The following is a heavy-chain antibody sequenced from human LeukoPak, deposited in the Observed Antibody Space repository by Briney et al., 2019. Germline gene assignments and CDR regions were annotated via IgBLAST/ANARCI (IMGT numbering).Heavy chain of an antibody. CDR1: GFTFSSSA. J-gene: IGHJ5*02. Sequence: AGGSLRLSCAASGFTFSSSAMHWVRQAPGKGLEWVAVVFSDGTYKYYADSVKGRFTISRDNSKNMLFLQMNSLRAEETAVYYCAKGPLYYYGDNAWFGPWGQGTLVTVS. CDR2: VFSDGTYK. CDR3: AKGPLYYYGDNAWFGP. V-gene: IGHV3-30*18. D-gene: IGHD4-17*01.